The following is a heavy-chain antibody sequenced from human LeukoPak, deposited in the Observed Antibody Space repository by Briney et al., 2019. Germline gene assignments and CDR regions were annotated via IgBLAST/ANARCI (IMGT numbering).Heavy chain of an antibody. CDR3: ARGGGCSGGSCRPRYYYYYMDV. V-gene: IGHV4-34*01. Sequence: NPSETLSLTCAVYGGSFSGYYWSWIRQPPGKGLEWIGEINHSGSTNYNPSLMSRVTISVDTSKNQFSLKLSSVTAADTAVYYCARGGGCSGGSCRPRYYYYYMDVWGKGTTVTVSS. CDR1: GGSFSGYY. D-gene: IGHD2-15*01. J-gene: IGHJ6*03. CDR2: INHSGST.